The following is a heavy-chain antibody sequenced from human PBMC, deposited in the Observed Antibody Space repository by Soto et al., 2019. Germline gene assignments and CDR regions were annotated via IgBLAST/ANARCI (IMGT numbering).Heavy chain of an antibody. CDR2: VYSGGGT. CDR1: GGSLRGYS. CDR3: AFDKTPTSPHYFYYGMDL. J-gene: IGHJ6*01. D-gene: IGHD3-9*01. V-gene: IGHV4-59*01. Sequence: SETLSLTCTVSGGSLRGYSWSWIRQSPGKGLEWIGYVYSGGGTNYSPSFMGRVTISVDTTDNQFSLKLNSVTAADTAVYYCAFDKTPTSPHYFYYGMDLWGQ.